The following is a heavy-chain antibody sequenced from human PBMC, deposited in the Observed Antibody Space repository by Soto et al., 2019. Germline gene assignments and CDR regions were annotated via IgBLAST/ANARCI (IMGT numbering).Heavy chain of an antibody. D-gene: IGHD5-12*01. CDR2: INHSGST. CDR1: GGSFSGYY. J-gene: IGHJ6*03. Sequence: SETLSLTCAVYGGSFSGYYWSWIRQPPGKGLEWIGEINHSGSTNYNPSLKSRVTISVDTSKNRLSLKLSSVTAADTAVYYCARGAEEVDPSYMDVWGKGTTVTVSS. CDR3: ARGAEEVDPSYMDV. V-gene: IGHV4-34*01.